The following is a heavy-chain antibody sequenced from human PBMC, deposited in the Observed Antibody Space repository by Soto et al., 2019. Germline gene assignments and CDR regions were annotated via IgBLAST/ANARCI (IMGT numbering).Heavy chain of an antibody. J-gene: IGHJ5*01. CDR1: GGSISSYY. CDR2: IYYSGST. Sequence: SETLSLTCTVSGGSISSYYWSWIRQPPGKGLEWIGYIYYSGSTNYNPSLKSRVTISVDTSKNQFSLKLSSVTAADTAVYYCARFKVATITGDWFDSWGQGTLVTVSS. CDR3: ARFKVATITGDWFDS. D-gene: IGHD5-12*01. V-gene: IGHV4-59*08.